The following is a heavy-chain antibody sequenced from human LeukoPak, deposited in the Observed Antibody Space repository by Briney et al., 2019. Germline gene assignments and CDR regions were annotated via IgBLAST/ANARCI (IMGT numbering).Heavy chain of an antibody. D-gene: IGHD6-19*01. J-gene: IGHJ3*02. CDR2: ISGSGDST. CDR3: AKDRAYSSGLGAFDI. Sequence: GGSLRLSCATSGFIFRDYYMIWIRQAPGTGLEWVSAISGSGDSTYYADSVMGRFTISRDNSKNTLYLQMNSLKAEDTAVYYCAKDRAYSSGLGAFDIWGQGTMVTVAS. V-gene: IGHV3-23*01. CDR1: GFIFRDYY.